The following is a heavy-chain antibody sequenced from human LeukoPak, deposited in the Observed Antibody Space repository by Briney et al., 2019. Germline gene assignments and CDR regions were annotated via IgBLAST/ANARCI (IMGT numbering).Heavy chain of an antibody. V-gene: IGHV1-69*05. CDR3: ARLGAVADNFDY. Sequence: SVKVSCKASGGTFSSYAISWVRQAPGQGLEWMGRIIPIFGTANYAQKFQGRVTITTDESTSTAYMELSSLRSEDTAVYYCARLGAVADNFDYWGQRTLVTVSS. J-gene: IGHJ4*02. CDR2: IIPIFGTA. CDR1: GGTFSSYA. D-gene: IGHD6-19*01.